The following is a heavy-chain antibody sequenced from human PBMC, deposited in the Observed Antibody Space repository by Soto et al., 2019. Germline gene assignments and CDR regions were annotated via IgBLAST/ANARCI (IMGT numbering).Heavy chain of an antibody. CDR3: AADMTSGKLSVV. V-gene: IGHV1-69*13. CDR2: IFPKFGTT. CDR1: GDTDTNYV. Sequence: SVKGSCKASGDTDTNYVRSWVRRAPGRGLGWMGGIFPKFGTTYSAQKLQERLTITADESTSTVYMQLSSLRLDATAVYYCAADMTSGKLSVVWGQGTRVTVSS. D-gene: IGHD3-16*02. J-gene: IGHJ6*02.